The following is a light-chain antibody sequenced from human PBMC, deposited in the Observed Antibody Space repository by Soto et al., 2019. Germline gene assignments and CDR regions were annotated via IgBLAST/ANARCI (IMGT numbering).Light chain of an antibody. V-gene: IGKV1-5*01. CDR1: QTISSW. Sequence: DIHMTQSPSTLSVSVIDIVSSSFRASQTISSWLAWYQQKPGEAPKLLIYDASALPRGVPSRFSGSGSGTKFTLTIASLQPDDFATYYCQQYETFSGTFGPGTKVDI. CDR2: DAS. CDR3: QQYETFSGT. J-gene: IGKJ1*01.